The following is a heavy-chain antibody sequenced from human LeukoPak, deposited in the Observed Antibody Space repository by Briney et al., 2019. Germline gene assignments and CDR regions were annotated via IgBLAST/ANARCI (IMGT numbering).Heavy chain of an antibody. CDR3: AKDLSHGSGNYYGWFDP. D-gene: IGHD3-10*01. CDR1: GFTFSSYA. J-gene: IGHJ5*02. V-gene: IGHV3-23*01. Sequence: GGSLRLSCAASGFTFSSYAMSWVRQAPGKGLEWVSAISGSGGSTYYADSVKGRFTISRDNSKNTLYLQMNSLRAEDTAVYYCAKDLSHGSGNYYGWFDPWGQGTLVTVSS. CDR2: ISGSGGST.